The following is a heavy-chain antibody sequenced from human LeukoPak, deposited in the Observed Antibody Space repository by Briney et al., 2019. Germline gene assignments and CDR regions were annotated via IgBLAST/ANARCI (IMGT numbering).Heavy chain of an antibody. V-gene: IGHV3-33*08. D-gene: IGHD1-26*01. J-gene: IGHJ4*02. CDR2: IWSDGSNK. Sequence: GGSLSLSCAASGFTFSSYGMHWVRQPPGKGLEWVAVIWSDGSNKYYADSVKGRFTISKDNSKETLYLQLNSLRAEDTAVYYGSRASGGFDCWGQGTLVSVAS. CDR3: SRASGGFDC. CDR1: GFTFSSYG.